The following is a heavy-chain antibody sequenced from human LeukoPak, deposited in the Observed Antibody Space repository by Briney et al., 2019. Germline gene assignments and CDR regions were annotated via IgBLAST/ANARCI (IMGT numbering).Heavy chain of an antibody. D-gene: IGHD3-22*01. CDR3: ARAPSEIGGYYPEYFRH. J-gene: IGHJ1*01. Sequence: GGSLRLSCAASGFTFSTYWMHWVRRAPGKGLVWVSRIKSDGGTNYADSVKGRFTISRDNAKKTVSLQMNSLRPEDTGVYYCARAPSEIGGYYPEYFRHWGQGTLVTVSS. V-gene: IGHV3-74*01. CDR1: GFTFSTYW. CDR2: IKSDGGT.